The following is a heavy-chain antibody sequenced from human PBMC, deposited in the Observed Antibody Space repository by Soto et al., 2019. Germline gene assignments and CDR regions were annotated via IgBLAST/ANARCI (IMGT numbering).Heavy chain of an antibody. Sequence: PGGSLRLSCAASGFTFSSYAMHWVRQAPGKGLEWVAVISYDGSNKYYADSVKGRFTISRDNSKNTLYLQMNSLRAEDTAVYYCARDYYDSSGYYYWRYWGQGTLVTVSS. CDR1: GFTFSSYA. D-gene: IGHD3-22*01. CDR2: ISYDGSNK. V-gene: IGHV3-30-3*01. CDR3: ARDYYDSSGYYYWRY. J-gene: IGHJ4*02.